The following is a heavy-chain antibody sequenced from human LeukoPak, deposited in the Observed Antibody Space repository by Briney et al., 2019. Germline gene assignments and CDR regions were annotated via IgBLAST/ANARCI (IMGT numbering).Heavy chain of an antibody. Sequence: GGSLRLSCAASGFTFSDYYMSWIRQAPGKGLEWASSISSSSSYIYYADSVKGRFTISRDNAKNSLYLQMNSLRAEDTAVYYCAREDPGGSPHDAFDIWGQGTMVTVSS. CDR2: ISSSSSYI. J-gene: IGHJ3*02. V-gene: IGHV3-11*06. CDR1: GFTFSDYY. D-gene: IGHD2-15*01. CDR3: AREDPGGSPHDAFDI.